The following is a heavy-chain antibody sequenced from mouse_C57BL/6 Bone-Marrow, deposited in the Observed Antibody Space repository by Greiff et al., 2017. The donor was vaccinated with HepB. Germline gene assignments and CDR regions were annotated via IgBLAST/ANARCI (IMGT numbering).Heavy chain of an antibody. CDR2: IYPRSGNT. CDR1: GYTFTSYG. D-gene: IGHD2-4*01. J-gene: IGHJ2*01. CDR3: ASRYDYDDDY. V-gene: IGHV1-81*01. Sequence: VKLVESGAELARPGASVKLSCKASGYTFTSYGISWVKQRTGQGLEWIGEIYPRSGNTYYNEKFKGKATLTADKSSSTAYMELRSLTSEDSAVYFCASRYDYDDDYWGQGTTLTVSS.